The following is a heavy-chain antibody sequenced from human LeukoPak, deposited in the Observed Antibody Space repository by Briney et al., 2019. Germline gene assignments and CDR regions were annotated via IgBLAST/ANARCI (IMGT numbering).Heavy chain of an antibody. CDR1: GFTFSSYA. V-gene: IGHV3-13*01. J-gene: IGHJ4*02. CDR2: IGTAGDT. Sequence: PGGSLRLSCATSGFTFSSYAMHWVRQATGKGLEWVSAIGTAGDTFYPGSVKGRFTISRDNAKNSLYLQMNPLRAEDTAMYYCVRQQTPHGNFDYWGQGTLVTVSS. CDR3: VRQQTPHGNFDY. D-gene: IGHD1-26*01.